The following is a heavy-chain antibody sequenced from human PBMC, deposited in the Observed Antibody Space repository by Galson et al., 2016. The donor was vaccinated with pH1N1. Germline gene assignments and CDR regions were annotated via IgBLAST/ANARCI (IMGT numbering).Heavy chain of an antibody. D-gene: IGHD4-17*01. CDR1: GFTFSRYW. CDR3: ARDRGFLSVTTSAFHM. CDR2: IKQDGSEQ. Sequence: SLRLSCAASGFTFSRYWMSWVRQAPGKGLEWVANIKQDGSEQNYVDSVKGRFTVSRDNAKNSLYLQMNSLRGGDTAVYYCARDRGFLSVTTSAFHMWGQGTMVTVSS. J-gene: IGHJ3*02. V-gene: IGHV3-7*03.